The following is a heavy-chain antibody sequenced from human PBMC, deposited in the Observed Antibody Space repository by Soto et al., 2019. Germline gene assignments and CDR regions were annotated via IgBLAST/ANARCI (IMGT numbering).Heavy chain of an antibody. CDR2: VYHSGST. CDR1: GGSISSGGYS. V-gene: IGHV4-30-2*01. J-gene: IGHJ3*02. CDR3: ARERDYDSRGQPLGAFDI. D-gene: IGHD3-22*01. Sequence: SETLSLTCAVSGGSISSGGYSWSWIRQPPGKGLEWIGYVYHSGSTYYNPSLKSRVTISVDRSKNQFSLQLSSVTAADTAVYYCARERDYDSRGQPLGAFDIWGQGTMVTVSS.